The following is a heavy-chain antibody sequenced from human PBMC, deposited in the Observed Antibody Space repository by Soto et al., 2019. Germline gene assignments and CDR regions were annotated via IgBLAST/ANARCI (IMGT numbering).Heavy chain of an antibody. V-gene: IGHV4-34*01. CDR1: GGFLTGYY. CDR2: VKDGGST. Sequence: QVPLQQWGAGLLKPSETLSLTCTVNGGFLTGYYWSWIRQPPGKGLEWIGEVKDGGSTNYSPSLRGRVSISADTSKNHFSLRLNSVTAADTAVYFCARGQEGIVATHWDQGALVTVSS. J-gene: IGHJ4*02. CDR3: ARGQEGIVATH. D-gene: IGHD5-12*01.